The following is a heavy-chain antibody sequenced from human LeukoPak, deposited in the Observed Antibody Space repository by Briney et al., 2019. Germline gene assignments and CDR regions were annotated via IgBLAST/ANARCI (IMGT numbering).Heavy chain of an antibody. Sequence: GGSLRLSCAASGFTFSSYAMNWVRQAPGKGLEWVSYISSSGSTISYADSVKGRFTISRDNAKNSLYLQMNSLRAEDTAVYYCASLSGMLRGDNWGQGTLVTVSS. CDR2: ISSSGSTI. J-gene: IGHJ4*02. CDR1: GFTFSSYA. V-gene: IGHV3-48*03. D-gene: IGHD3-16*01. CDR3: ASLSGMLRGDN.